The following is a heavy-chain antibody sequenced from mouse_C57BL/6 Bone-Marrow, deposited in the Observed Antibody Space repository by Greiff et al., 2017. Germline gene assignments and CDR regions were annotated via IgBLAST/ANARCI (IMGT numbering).Heavy chain of an antibody. CDR1: GFTFSSYA. CDR3: ARSLGNY. Sequence: EVKLMESGGGLVKPGGSLKLSCAASGFTFSSYAMSWVRQTPEKRLEWVATISDGGSYTSYPDNVKGRFTISRDNAKNNLYLQMSHLKSEDTAMYYCARSLGNYWGQGTTLTVSS. J-gene: IGHJ2*01. D-gene: IGHD3-3*01. V-gene: IGHV5-4*03. CDR2: ISDGGSYT.